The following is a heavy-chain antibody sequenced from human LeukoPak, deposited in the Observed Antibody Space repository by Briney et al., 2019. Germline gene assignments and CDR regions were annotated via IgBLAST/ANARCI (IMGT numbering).Heavy chain of an antibody. Sequence: GGSLRLSCAASGFTFSSYWMSWVRQAPGKGLEWVSAISGSGGSTYYADSVKGRFTISRDNAKNSLYLQMNSLRAEDTAVYYCARADSSGWYVDYWGQGTLVTVSS. V-gene: IGHV3-23*01. CDR1: GFTFSSYW. D-gene: IGHD6-19*01. CDR3: ARADSSGWYVDY. CDR2: ISGSGGST. J-gene: IGHJ4*02.